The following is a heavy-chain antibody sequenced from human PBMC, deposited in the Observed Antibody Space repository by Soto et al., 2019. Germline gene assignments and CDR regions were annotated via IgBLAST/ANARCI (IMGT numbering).Heavy chain of an antibody. CDR3: ASRAVTGTHLFY. J-gene: IGHJ4*02. D-gene: IGHD6-19*01. Sequence: QVQLQESGPGLVKPSGTLSLTCAVSGGSISSNNWWCWVRQTPGKGLEWIGEMYHSGSTNYNPSLKSRVTISVDTSKNQFSLKLTSVTAADTAVYYCASRAVTGTHLFYWGQGTLVTVSS. CDR2: MYHSGST. CDR1: GGSISSNNW. V-gene: IGHV4-4*02.